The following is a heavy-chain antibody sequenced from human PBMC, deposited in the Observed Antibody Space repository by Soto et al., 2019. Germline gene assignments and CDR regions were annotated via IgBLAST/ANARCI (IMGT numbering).Heavy chain of an antibody. CDR3: ARDLQHGSGSCHY. J-gene: IGHJ4*02. Sequence: QVQLVQSGAEVKKPGASVKGSCKASGYTFTSYFMHWVRPAPGQGLEWMGIINLSGGSTSYAQKFQGRVSMTRDTSTSTVYMELSSLRSEDTDVYYCARDLQHGSGSCHYWGQGTLVTVSS. V-gene: IGHV1-46*03. CDR1: GYTFTSYF. D-gene: IGHD3-10*01. CDR2: INLSGGST.